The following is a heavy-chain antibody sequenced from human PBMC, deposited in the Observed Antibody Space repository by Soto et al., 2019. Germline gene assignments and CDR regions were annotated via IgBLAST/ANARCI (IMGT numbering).Heavy chain of an antibody. D-gene: IGHD3-10*01. J-gene: IGHJ4*02. V-gene: IGHV4-61*05. CDR3: ARRVRGGPLDY. CDR2: IYYSGST. CDR1: GGSISSSSYY. Sequence: PSETLSLTCTVSGGSISSSSYYWGWIRQPPGKGLEWIGYIYYSGSTNYNPSLKSRVTISVDTSKNQFSLKLSSVTAADTAVYYCARRVRGGPLDYWGQGTLVTVSS.